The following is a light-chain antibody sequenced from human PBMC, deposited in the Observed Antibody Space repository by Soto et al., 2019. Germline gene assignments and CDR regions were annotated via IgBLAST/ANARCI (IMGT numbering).Light chain of an antibody. V-gene: IGKV2-30*01. J-gene: IGKJ2*01. Sequence: DVVVTQSPLSLPVTLGQPASISCRSSQSIVYSDGHNYLNWCQQRQVQSPSRLIYKVSNRDSRVPDRFSGSGSGTDFALQISRVEAADVGVYYCMQGTNCPPLYTFGQGTKLEIK. CDR1: QSIVYSDGHNY. CDR3: MQGTNCPPLYT. CDR2: KVS.